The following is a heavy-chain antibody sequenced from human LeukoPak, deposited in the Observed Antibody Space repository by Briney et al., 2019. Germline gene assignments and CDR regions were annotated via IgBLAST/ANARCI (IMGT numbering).Heavy chain of an antibody. D-gene: IGHD2-8*01. CDR1: GYSFTNYW. V-gene: IGHV5-51*01. CDR2: IYPDDSDS. CDR3: ARSVGYCSNGVCSVFDY. J-gene: IGHJ4*02. Sequence: GESLKISCKGSGYSFTNYWIGWVRRMPGKGLEWMGIIYPDDSDSRYSPSFQGQVTISADKSISTAYLQWSSLKASDTAMYYCARSVGYCSNGVCSVFDYWGQGTLVTVSS.